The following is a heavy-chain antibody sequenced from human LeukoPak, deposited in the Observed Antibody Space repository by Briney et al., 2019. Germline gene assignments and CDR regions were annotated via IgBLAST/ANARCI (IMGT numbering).Heavy chain of an antibody. V-gene: IGHV4-4*07. J-gene: IGHJ6*03. CDR1: GGSISNYY. CDR2: IYTSGST. D-gene: IGHD3-10*01. Sequence: KPSETLSLTCTVSGGSISNYYWSWIRQPAGKGLEWIGRIYTSGSTNYNPTFKTQVTISVDKSKNQFSLKLSSVTAADTAVYYCATGEGSRSYYYYYMDVWGIGTTVTVSS. CDR3: ATGEGSRSYYYYYMDV.